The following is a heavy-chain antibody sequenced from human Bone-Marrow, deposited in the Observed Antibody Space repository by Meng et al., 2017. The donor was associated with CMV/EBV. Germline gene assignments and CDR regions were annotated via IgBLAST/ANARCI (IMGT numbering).Heavy chain of an antibody. D-gene: IGHD1-26*01. J-gene: IGHJ3*02. Sequence: SVKVSCKASGGTFSSYTISWVRQAPGQGLEWMGRIIPILGIANYAQKFQGRVTITADKSTSTAYMELSSLRSEDTAVYYCSRDLVWWEERGGAFGIWGQGTMVTVSS. CDR2: IIPILGIA. CDR1: GGTFSSYT. CDR3: SRDLVWWEERGGAFGI. V-gene: IGHV1-69*04.